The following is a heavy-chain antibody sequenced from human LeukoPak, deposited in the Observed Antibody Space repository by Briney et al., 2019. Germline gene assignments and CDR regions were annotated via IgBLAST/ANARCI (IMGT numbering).Heavy chain of an antibody. D-gene: IGHD3-9*01. CDR1: GFTVSSNY. CDR2: IYSGGST. J-gene: IGHJ3*02. V-gene: IGHV3-66*01. Sequence: GGSLRLSCAASGFTVSSNYMSWVRQAPGKGLEWVSVIYSGGSTYYADSVKGRLTISRDNSKNTLYLQMNSLRAEDTAVYYCARDLEDYDILTGQVHAFDIWGQGTMVTVSS. CDR3: ARDLEDYDILTGQVHAFDI.